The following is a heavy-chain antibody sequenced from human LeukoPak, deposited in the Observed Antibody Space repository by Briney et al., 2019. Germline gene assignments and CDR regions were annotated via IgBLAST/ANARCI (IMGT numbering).Heavy chain of an antibody. CDR2: INWYGGST. CDR3: TREWMVRGEITYGMDV. CDR1: GFTFDDYG. Sequence: GGSLILSCSASGFTFDDYGMSWVRQSPGKELEWVSGINWYGGSTGYAVSVKGRFTLSRNNAKNSLYLQMNSLRAEDTALYYCTREWMVRGEITYGMDVWGQGTTVTVSS. V-gene: IGHV3-20*04. D-gene: IGHD3-10*01. J-gene: IGHJ6*02.